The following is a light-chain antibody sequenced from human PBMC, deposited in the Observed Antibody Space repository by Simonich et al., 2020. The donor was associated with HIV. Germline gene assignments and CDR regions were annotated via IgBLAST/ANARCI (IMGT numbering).Light chain of an antibody. Sequence: DIVMTQSPDSLAVSLGERATINCESSQSVLYSSNNKNYLAWYQQKPGQPPKLLIYWASTRESGVPDRVSGSGSGTDFTLTISSLEPEDFAVYYCQQRSNWPLTFGGGTKVEIK. V-gene: IGKV4-1*01. CDR1: QSVLYSSNNKNY. CDR2: WAS. CDR3: QQRSNWPLT. J-gene: IGKJ4*01.